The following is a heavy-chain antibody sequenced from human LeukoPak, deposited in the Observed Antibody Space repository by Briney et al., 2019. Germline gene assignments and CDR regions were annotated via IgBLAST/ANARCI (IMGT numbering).Heavy chain of an antibody. CDR2: IWYDGSNK. CDR3: ARDGTPGNYYYYYGMDV. CDR1: GFTFSSYG. J-gene: IGHJ6*02. Sequence: QAGGSLRLSCAASGFTFSSYGMHWVRQAPGKGLEWVAVIWYDGSNKYYADSVKGRFTISRDNSKNTLYLQMNSLRAEDTAVYCCARDGTPGNYYYYYGMDVWGQGTTVTVSS. D-gene: IGHD6-13*01. V-gene: IGHV3-33*01.